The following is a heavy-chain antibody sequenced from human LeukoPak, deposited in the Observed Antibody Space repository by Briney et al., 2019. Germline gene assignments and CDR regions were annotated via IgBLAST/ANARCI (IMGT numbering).Heavy chain of an antibody. D-gene: IGHD2-2*01. J-gene: IGHJ6*03. CDR1: GFTFSYYW. CDR3: ARDRGYCTSTNCYGFYYYMDV. V-gene: IGHV3-7*01. Sequence: GGSLRLSCAASGFTFSYYWMNCVRQAPGKVLELVANIDQDGSLRYYVDSVKGRFTISRDSAENSLYLQMNSLRAEDTAVYFCARDRGYCTSTNCYGFYYYMDVWGKGTTVTVSS. CDR2: IDQDGSLR.